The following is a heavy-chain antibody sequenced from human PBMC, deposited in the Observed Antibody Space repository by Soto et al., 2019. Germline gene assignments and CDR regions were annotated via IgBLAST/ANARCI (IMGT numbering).Heavy chain of an antibody. V-gene: IGHV4-31*03. D-gene: IGHD2-8*01. CDR3: ARRCTNGVCYDY. J-gene: IGHJ4*02. CDR1: GGSISSGGYY. CDR2: IYYSGST. Sequence: SETLSLTCTVSGGSISSGGYYWSWIRQHPGKGLEWIGYIYYSGSTYYNPSLKSRVTISVDTSKNQSSLKLSSVTAADTAVYYCARRCTNGVCYDYWGQGTLVTVSS.